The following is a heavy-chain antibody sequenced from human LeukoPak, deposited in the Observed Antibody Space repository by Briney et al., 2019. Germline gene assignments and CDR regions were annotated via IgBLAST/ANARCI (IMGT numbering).Heavy chain of an antibody. J-gene: IGHJ4*02. D-gene: IGHD4-17*01. V-gene: IGHV3-21*01. Sequence: GGSLRLSCAASGFTFSSYSMNWVRDAPGKGLEWVSYISSSSSYIYYADSVKGRFTISRDNAKNSLYLQMNSLRAEDTAVYYCARSSGLYYGDYDYWGQGTLVTVSS. CDR3: ARSSGLYYGDYDY. CDR1: GFTFSSYS. CDR2: ISSSSSYI.